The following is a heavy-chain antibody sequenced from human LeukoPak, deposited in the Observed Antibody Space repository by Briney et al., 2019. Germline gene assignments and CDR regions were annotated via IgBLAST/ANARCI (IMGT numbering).Heavy chain of an antibody. CDR3: ARDSKPGRYYGSGSKGNWFDP. CDR2: INPNSGGT. D-gene: IGHD3-10*01. CDR1: GYTFTGYY. V-gene: IGHV1-2*02. Sequence: EVSVKVSCKASGYTFTGYYMHWVRQAPGQGLEWMGWINPNSGGTNYAQKFQGRVTMTRDTSISTAYMELSRLRSDDTAVYYCARDSKPGRYYGSGSKGNWFDPWGQGTLVTVSS. J-gene: IGHJ5*02.